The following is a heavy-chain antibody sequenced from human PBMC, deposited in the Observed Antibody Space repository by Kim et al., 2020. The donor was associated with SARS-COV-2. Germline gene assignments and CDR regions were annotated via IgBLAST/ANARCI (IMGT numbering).Heavy chain of an antibody. CDR1: GGSISSYY. CDR3: AREHGGDILD. V-gene: IGHV4-59*13. D-gene: IGHD3-9*01. J-gene: IGHJ4*02. CDR2: IYYSGST. Sequence: SETLSLTCTVSGGSISSYYWSWIRQPPGKGLEWIGYIYYSGSTNYNPSLKSRVTISVDTSKNQFSLKLSSVTAADTAVYYCAREHGGDILDWGQGTLVTVSS.